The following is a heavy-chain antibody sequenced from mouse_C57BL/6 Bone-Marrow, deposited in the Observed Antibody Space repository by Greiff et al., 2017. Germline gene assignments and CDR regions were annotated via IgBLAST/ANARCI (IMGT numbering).Heavy chain of an antibody. D-gene: IGHD2-3*01. Sequence: EVKLMESGGGLVKPGGSLKLSCAASGFTFSDYGMHWVRQAPEKGLEWVAYISSGSSTIYYADTVKGRFTISRDNAKNTLFLHMTSLRSEDTAMYYCARDDGYSPAWFAYWGQGTLVTVSA. CDR1: GFTFSDYG. V-gene: IGHV5-17*01. CDR2: ISSGSSTI. J-gene: IGHJ3*01. CDR3: ARDDGYSPAWFAY.